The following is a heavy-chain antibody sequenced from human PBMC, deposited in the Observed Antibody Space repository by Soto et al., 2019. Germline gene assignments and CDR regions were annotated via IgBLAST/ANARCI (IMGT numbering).Heavy chain of an antibody. V-gene: IGHV4-34*01. J-gene: IGHJ4*02. CDR3: ARATITALFDY. D-gene: IGHD3-10*01. CDR1: GGSFSGYY. CDR2: INHSGST. Sequence: SETLSLTCAVYGGSFSGYYWTWIRQPPGTGLEWIGEINHSGSTNYNPSLKSRVTISVDTSKNQFSLKLTSVTAADTAVYYCARATITALFDYSGQGTLLSVSS.